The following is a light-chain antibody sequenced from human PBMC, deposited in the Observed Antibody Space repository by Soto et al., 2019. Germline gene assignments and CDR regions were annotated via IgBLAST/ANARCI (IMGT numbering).Light chain of an antibody. J-gene: IGKJ4*01. CDR3: QQYDNLPT. V-gene: IGKV1-5*03. CDR2: KAS. Sequence: DIQLTQSPSTLSASVGDRVTITCRASQTITNLLAWFQQKPGKAPEILIYKASSLQSGVPSRFSGSGSGTDFTFTISSLQPEDIATYYCQQYDNLPTFGGGTKVEIK. CDR1: QTITNL.